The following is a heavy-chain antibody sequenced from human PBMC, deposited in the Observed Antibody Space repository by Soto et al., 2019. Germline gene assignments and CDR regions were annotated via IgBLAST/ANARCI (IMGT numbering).Heavy chain of an antibody. CDR2: ISTYNGNT. J-gene: IGHJ5*02. CDR1: GYTFSSHG. CDR3: AACSGPSCHRGRAWFDP. Sequence: QVQLLQSAAEVRKPGASVKVSCTASGYTFSSHGITWVRQAPGQGLEWMGWISTYNGNTNYAQKVQGRVTMTIDKSTRTAYMELRSLTADDTAMYYCAACSGPSCHRGRAWFDPWGQGTLVTVSA. D-gene: IGHD2-2*01. V-gene: IGHV1-18*04.